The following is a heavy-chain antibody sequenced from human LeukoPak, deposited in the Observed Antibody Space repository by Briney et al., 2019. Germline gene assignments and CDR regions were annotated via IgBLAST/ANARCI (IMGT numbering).Heavy chain of an antibody. CDR1: GYTLTELS. Sequence: ASVKVSCKVSGYTLTELSMHWVRQAPGKGLEWMGGFDPEDGETICAQKFQGRVTMTEDTSTDTAYMELSSLRSEDTAVYYCATDRVAAAGTAGEMVYWGQGTLVTVSS. V-gene: IGHV1-24*01. CDR3: ATDRVAAAGTAGEMVY. D-gene: IGHD6-13*01. J-gene: IGHJ4*02. CDR2: FDPEDGET.